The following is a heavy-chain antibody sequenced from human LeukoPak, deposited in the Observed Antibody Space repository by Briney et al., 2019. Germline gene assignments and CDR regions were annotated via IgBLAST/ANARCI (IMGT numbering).Heavy chain of an antibody. V-gene: IGHV4-59*02. D-gene: IGHD7-27*01. CDR2: IYYTGT. CDR3: ASRKLGNDY. J-gene: IGHJ4*02. CDR1: GGSVSDYY. Sequence: SETLSLTCTVSGGSVSDYYWSWVRQSPGKGLEWIGYIYYTGTSYNPSLKSRVTISADTSKNQFSLNLSSVTAADTAVYYCASRKLGNDYWGQGTLVTVSS.